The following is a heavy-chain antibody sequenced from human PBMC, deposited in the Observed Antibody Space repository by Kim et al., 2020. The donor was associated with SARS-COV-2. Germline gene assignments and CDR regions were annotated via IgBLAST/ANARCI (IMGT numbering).Heavy chain of an antibody. CDR3: ARGSSSSWYYYYYGMDV. CDR1: GGSFSGYY. V-gene: IGHV4-34*01. CDR2: INHSGST. Sequence: SETLSLTCAVYGGSFSGYYWSWIRQPPGKGLEWIGEINHSGSTNYNPSLKSRVTISVDTSKNQFSLKLSSVTAADTAVYYCARGSSSSWYYYYYGMDVWGQGTTVTVSS. D-gene: IGHD6-13*01. J-gene: IGHJ6*02.